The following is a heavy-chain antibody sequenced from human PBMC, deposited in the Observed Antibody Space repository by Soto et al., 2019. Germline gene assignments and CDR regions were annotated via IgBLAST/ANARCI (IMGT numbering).Heavy chain of an antibody. J-gene: IGHJ4*01. CDR1: GFTFSSYA. CDR3: AKGPTAVTSYXDY. D-gene: IGHD4-17*01. Sequence: EVQLLESGGGLVQPGGSLRLSCAASGFTFSSYAMSWVRQAPGKGLEWVSAISGSGGSTYYEDSVKGRFNISRDTSKNTLYLQMNSLRDEXXXVYYCAKGPTAVTSYXDYWGHGTLVTVSS. CDR2: ISGSGGST. V-gene: IGHV3-23*01.